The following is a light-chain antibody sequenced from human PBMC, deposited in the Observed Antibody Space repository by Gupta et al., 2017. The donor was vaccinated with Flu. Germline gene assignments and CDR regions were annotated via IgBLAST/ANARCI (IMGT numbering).Light chain of an antibody. Sequence: SSELTQPPSVSVSPGQTARITCSGDKLPSQYAYWYQQKPGRAPVLVILKDNERSSGIPGRFSGYSAGTTVTLTISEVQAEDEAVYYCQSADRSAIWLFGGGTKLTVL. V-gene: IGLV3-25*02. J-gene: IGLJ3*02. CDR1: KLPSQY. CDR2: KDN. CDR3: QSADRSAIWL.